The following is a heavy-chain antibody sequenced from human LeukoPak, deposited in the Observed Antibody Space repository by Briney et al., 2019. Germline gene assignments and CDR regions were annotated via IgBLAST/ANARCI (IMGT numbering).Heavy chain of an antibody. CDR2: ISGSGGST. CDR1: GFTFSSYA. Sequence: SGGSLRLSCAASGFTFSSYAMSWVRQAPGKGLEWVSAISGSGGSTYYADSVKGRFTISRDNSKNTLYLQMNSLRAEDTAIYYCAKVKSGCGGDCYFSCFDYWGQGTLVTVSS. J-gene: IGHJ4*02. V-gene: IGHV3-23*01. D-gene: IGHD2-21*02. CDR3: AKVKSGCGGDCYFSCFDY.